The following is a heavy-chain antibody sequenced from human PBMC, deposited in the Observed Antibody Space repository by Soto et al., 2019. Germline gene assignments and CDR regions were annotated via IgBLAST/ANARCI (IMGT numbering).Heavy chain of an antibody. CDR1: GGSISSYY. D-gene: IGHD3-3*01. J-gene: IGHJ5*02. Sequence: PSETLSLTCTVSGGSISSYYWTWIRQPPGKGLEWIGYIYYSGSTNHNPSLKSRVTISVDTSKNQFSLKLSSVTAADTAVYYCARVNDFWTGYYSTNGFDPWGQGTLVTVSS. CDR2: IYYSGST. V-gene: IGHV4-59*01. CDR3: ARVNDFWTGYYSTNGFDP.